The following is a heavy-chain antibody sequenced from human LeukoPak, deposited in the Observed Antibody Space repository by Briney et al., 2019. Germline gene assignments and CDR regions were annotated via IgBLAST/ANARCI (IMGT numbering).Heavy chain of an antibody. V-gene: IGHV4-4*07. CDR3: AREESDWSSLGYFYHYMDV. Sequence: PSETLSLTCTVSGGSISSYYWSWIRQPAGKRLEWIGRIYTSGSTNYKPSLKSRVTISVDASKNQFSLKLGSVTAADTAVYYCAREESDWSSLGYFYHYMDVWGKGTTVTISS. D-gene: IGHD3-9*01. J-gene: IGHJ6*03. CDR1: GGSISSYY. CDR2: IYTSGST.